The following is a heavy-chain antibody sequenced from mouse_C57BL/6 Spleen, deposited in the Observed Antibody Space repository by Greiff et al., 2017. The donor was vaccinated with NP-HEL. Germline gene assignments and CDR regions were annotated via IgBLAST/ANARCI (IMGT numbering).Heavy chain of an antibody. Sequence: EVHLVESGEGLVKPGGSLKLSCAASGFTFSSYAMSWVRQTPEKRLEWVAYISSGGDYIYYADTVKGRFTISRDNARNTLYLQMSSLKSEDTAMYYCTRDYGSSFYFDYWGQGTTLTVSS. D-gene: IGHD1-1*01. CDR1: GFTFSSYA. J-gene: IGHJ2*01. CDR3: TRDYGSSFYFDY. CDR2: ISSGGDYI. V-gene: IGHV5-9-1*02.